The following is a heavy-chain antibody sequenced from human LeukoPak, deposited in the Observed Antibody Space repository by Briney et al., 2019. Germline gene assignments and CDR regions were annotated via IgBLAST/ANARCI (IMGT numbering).Heavy chain of an antibody. CDR2: INWNGGST. CDR3: ARERSITIFETLDLYFDY. Sequence: GGSLRLSCAASGFTFDDYGMSWVRQAPGKGLEWVSGINWNGGSTGYADSVKGRFTISRDNAKNSLYLQVNSLRAEDTALYYCARERSITIFETLDLYFDYWGQGTLVTVSS. J-gene: IGHJ4*02. D-gene: IGHD3-3*01. CDR1: GFTFDDYG. V-gene: IGHV3-20*04.